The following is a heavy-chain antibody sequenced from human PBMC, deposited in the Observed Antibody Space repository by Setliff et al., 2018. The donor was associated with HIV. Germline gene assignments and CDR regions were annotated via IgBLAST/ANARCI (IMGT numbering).Heavy chain of an antibody. Sequence: SETLSLTCAVSGGSIRTGDWWSWVRQSPGKGLEWIGEISHGGSANYNPSLRSRVTMSVDTSENLFSLRLIFVTAADTGVYYCGRGWFDPWGQGTLVTVS. CDR1: GGSIRTGDW. D-gene: IGHD3-10*01. CDR3: GRGWFDP. CDR2: ISHGGSA. J-gene: IGHJ5*02. V-gene: IGHV4-4*02.